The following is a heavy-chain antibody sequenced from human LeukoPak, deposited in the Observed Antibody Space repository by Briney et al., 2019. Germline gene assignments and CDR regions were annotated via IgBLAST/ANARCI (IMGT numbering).Heavy chain of an antibody. V-gene: IGHV4-39*07. D-gene: IGHD6-6*01. J-gene: IGHJ6*03. Sequence: SETLSLTCTVSGGSISSSSYYWGWIRQPPGKGLEWIGSIYYSGSTYYNPSLKSRVTISVDTSKNQFSLRLSSVTAADTAVYYCARDWGVSARPGYMDVWGKGTTVAVSS. CDR3: ARDWGVSARPGYMDV. CDR1: GGSISSSSYY. CDR2: IYYSGST.